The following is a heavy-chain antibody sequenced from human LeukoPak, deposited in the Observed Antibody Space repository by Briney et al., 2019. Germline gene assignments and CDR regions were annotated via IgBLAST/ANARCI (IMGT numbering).Heavy chain of an antibody. D-gene: IGHD6-19*01. CDR3: AKEKRSSGWYD. Sequence: GGSLRLPCAASGFTFSSYAMSWVRQAPGKGLEWVPAISGSGGSTYYADSVKGRFTISRDNSENTLYLQMNSLRAEDTAVYYCAKEKRSSGWYDWGQGTLVTVSS. CDR1: GFTFSSYA. V-gene: IGHV3-23*01. CDR2: ISGSGGST. J-gene: IGHJ4*02.